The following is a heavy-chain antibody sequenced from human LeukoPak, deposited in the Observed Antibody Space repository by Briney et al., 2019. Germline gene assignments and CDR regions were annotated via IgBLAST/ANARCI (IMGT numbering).Heavy chain of an antibody. D-gene: IGHD2-15*01. CDR2: IYYGGST. CDR3: ARLLAGCPGGRCRAHFDY. J-gene: IGHJ4*02. V-gene: IGHV4-59*01. Sequence: PSETLSLTCIVSGDSINSNYWSWMRQPPGKGLEWIGYIYYGGSTNYNPSLKSRVSMSVDTSKNQFSLNLSSVTAADTAVYHCARLLAGCPGGRCRAHFDYWGQGTLVTVSS. CDR1: GDSINSNY.